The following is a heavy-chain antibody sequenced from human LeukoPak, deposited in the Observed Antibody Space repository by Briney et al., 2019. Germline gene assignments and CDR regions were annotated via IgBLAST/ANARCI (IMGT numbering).Heavy chain of an antibody. D-gene: IGHD1-26*01. CDR2: ISYDGSNK. Sequence: GGSLRLSCTASGFTLSSYGMHWVRQAPGKGLEWVAVISYDGSNKDYADSVKGRFTISRDDSKNTLYLQMNSLRVEDTAVYYCAKEGDYYGMDVWGRGTTVTVSS. CDR3: AKEGDYYGMDV. J-gene: IGHJ6*02. CDR1: GFTLSSYG. V-gene: IGHV3-30*18.